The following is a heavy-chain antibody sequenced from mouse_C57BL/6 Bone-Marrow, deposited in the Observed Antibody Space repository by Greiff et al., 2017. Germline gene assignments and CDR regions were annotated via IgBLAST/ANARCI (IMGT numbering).Heavy chain of an antibody. Sequence: QVQLQQSGAELVKPGASVKLSCKASGYTFTSYWMHWVKQRPGQGLEWIGMIHPNSGSTNYNEKFKSKATLTVDKSSSTAYMQLSSLTSEDSAVYYWASCPSDYYGSSLSVDYWGQGTTLTVSS. D-gene: IGHD1-1*01. CDR1: GYTFTSYW. J-gene: IGHJ2*01. CDR2: IHPNSGST. CDR3: ASCPSDYYGSSLSVDY. V-gene: IGHV1-64*01.